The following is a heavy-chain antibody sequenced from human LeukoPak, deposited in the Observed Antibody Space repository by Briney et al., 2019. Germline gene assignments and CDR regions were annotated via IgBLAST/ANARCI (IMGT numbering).Heavy chain of an antibody. D-gene: IGHD1-14*01. CDR3: ATNQFPHAFDI. V-gene: IGHV3-23*01. Sequence: GGSLRLSCAGSGFAFGSEAMSWVRQSPARGLEWVASISPGGGTTYYADYVKGRFTISRDNSKNSLFMQMNSLRAEDTAVYYSATNQFPHAFDIWGQGTMVTVSS. CDR1: GFAFGSEA. CDR2: ISPGGGTT. J-gene: IGHJ3*02.